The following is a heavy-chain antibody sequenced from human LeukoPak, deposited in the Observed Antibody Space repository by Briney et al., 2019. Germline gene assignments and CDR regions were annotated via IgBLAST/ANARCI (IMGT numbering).Heavy chain of an antibody. CDR3: ARVDDPVKNFDY. V-gene: IGHV4-34*01. Sequence: SETLSLTCAVYGGSFSGYYWSWIRQPPGKGLEWIGEINHSGSTNYNPSLESRVTISVDTSKNQFSLKLSSVTAADTAVYYCARVDDPVKNFDYWGQGTLVTVSS. J-gene: IGHJ4*02. CDR1: GGSFSGYY. D-gene: IGHD1-1*01. CDR2: INHSGST.